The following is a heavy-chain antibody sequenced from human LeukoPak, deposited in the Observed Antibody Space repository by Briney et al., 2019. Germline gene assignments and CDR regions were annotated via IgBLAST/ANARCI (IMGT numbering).Heavy chain of an antibody. Sequence: ASLKVSCKASGYTFTSYGISWVRQAPGQGLEWMGWISAYNGNTNYAQKLQGRVTMTTDTSTSTAYMELRSLRSDDTAVYYCAREDSSSSLTTFDYWGQGTLVTVSS. D-gene: IGHD6-6*01. CDR1: GYTFTSYG. J-gene: IGHJ4*02. CDR3: AREDSSSSLTTFDY. V-gene: IGHV1-18*01. CDR2: ISAYNGNT.